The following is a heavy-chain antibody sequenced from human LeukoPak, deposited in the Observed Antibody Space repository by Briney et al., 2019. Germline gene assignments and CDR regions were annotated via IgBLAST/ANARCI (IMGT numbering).Heavy chain of an antibody. CDR3: ASTTPGAAGDY. CDR1: GFVVSTNY. Sequence: GGSLRLSCAASGFVVSTNYMSWVRQAPGKGLEWVSVLYSGGSTYYTDSVKGRFTISRDNAKNSLYLQMNGLRAEDTAVYYCASTTPGAAGDYWGQGTLVTVSS. D-gene: IGHD6-13*01. J-gene: IGHJ4*02. V-gene: IGHV3-66*01. CDR2: LYSGGST.